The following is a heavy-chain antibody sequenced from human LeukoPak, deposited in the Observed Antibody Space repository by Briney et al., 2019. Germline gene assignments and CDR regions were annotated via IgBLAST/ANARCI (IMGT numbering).Heavy chain of an antibody. Sequence: GGSLRLSCAASGFTFSSYTMHWVRQVPGKGLEWVCLISWDGVSTHYADSVKGRFTISRDNTETSMYLQVNSLRAEDTALYYCTRADPTLSSARNYYFYMDVWGKGTTVTVSS. CDR3: TRADPTLSSARNYYFYMDV. J-gene: IGHJ6*03. CDR1: GFTFSSYT. V-gene: IGHV3-43D*03. D-gene: IGHD3-22*01. CDR2: ISWDGVST.